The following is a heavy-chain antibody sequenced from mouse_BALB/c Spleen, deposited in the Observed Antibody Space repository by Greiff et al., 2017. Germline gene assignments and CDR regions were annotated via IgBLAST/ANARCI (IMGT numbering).Heavy chain of an antibody. CDR2: ISSGGSYT. CDR3: ATEGGYDGGFAY. CDR1: GFTFSSYA. D-gene: IGHD2-14*01. V-gene: IGHV5-9-4*01. J-gene: IGHJ3*01. Sequence: EVQGVESGGGLVKPGGSLKLSCAASGFTFSSYAMSWVRQSPEKRLEWVAEISSGGSYTYYPDTVTGRFTISRDNAKNTLYLEMSSLRSEDTAMYYCATEGGYDGGFAYWGQGTLVTVSA.